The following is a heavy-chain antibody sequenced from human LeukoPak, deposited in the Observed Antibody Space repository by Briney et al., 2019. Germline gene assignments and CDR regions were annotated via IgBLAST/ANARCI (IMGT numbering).Heavy chain of an antibody. V-gene: IGHV3-66*01. CDR2: IYSGGNT. Sequence: GGSLRLSCAASGFTVSDKYMSWVRQAPGKGLEWVSIIYSGGNTYYADSVKGRFTVSRDNSKNTLYLQTNSLRAEDTAVYYCARVIVGTTTRLDYFDYWGQGTLVTVSS. CDR3: ARVIVGTTTRLDYFDY. CDR1: GFTVSDKY. J-gene: IGHJ4*02. D-gene: IGHD1-26*01.